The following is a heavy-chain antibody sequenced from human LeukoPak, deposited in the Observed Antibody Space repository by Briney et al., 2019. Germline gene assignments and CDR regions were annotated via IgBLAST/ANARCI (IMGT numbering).Heavy chain of an antibody. CDR2: INPNSGGT. J-gene: IGHJ6*03. D-gene: IGHD6-6*01. V-gene: IGHV1-2*02. CDR3: AREGLRSIAARRGTRDYMDV. CDR1: EYTFTGYY. Sequence: ASVKVSCKASEYTFTGYYMHWVRQAPGQGLEWMGWINPNSGGTNYAQKFQGRVTMTTDTFTSTVYMELRSLRSDDTVVYYCAREGLRSIAARRGTRDYMDVWGKGTTVIVSS.